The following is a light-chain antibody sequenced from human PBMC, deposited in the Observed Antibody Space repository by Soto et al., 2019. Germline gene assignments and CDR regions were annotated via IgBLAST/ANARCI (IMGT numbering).Light chain of an antibody. CDR3: QQYETFSGT. J-gene: IGKJ1*01. V-gene: IGKV1-5*01. CDR1: QSVSGW. CDR2: DAS. Sequence: DIQMTQPPSTLSASVGVTVTVTCRASQSVSGWLAWYQQKPGEAPKLLIYDASALPRGVPSRFSGSGSGTKFTLTIASLQPDDFATYCCQQYETFSGTFGPGTKVDTK.